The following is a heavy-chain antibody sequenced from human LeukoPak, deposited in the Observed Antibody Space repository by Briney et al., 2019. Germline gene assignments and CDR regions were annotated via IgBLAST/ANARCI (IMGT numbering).Heavy chain of an antibody. V-gene: IGHV4-59*01. Sequence: SEALSLTCTVSGGSISSYYWSWIRQPPGKGLEWMGYIYYSGSTNYNPSLKSRVTISVDTSKTQFSLKLSSVTAADTAVYYCARVGARDYFDYWGQGTLVTVSS. CDR1: GGSISSYY. CDR3: ARVGARDYFDY. D-gene: IGHD3-10*01. CDR2: IYYSGST. J-gene: IGHJ4*02.